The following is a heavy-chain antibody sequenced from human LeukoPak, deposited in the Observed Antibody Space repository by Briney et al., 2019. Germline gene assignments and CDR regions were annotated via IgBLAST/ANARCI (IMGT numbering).Heavy chain of an antibody. CDR1: GFTFNSYA. D-gene: IGHD2-21*02. CDR2: ISAGGGST. J-gene: IGHJ4*02. CDR3: AKVASRFTYCGGDCYRGGY. Sequence: PGGSLRLSCAASGFTFNSYAMTWVRQAPGKGLEWVSGISAGGGSTYYADSVKGRFTISRDNSKNTLYLQMNSLRAEDTAVYYCAKVASRFTYCGGDCYRGGYWGQGTLVTVTS. V-gene: IGHV3-23*01.